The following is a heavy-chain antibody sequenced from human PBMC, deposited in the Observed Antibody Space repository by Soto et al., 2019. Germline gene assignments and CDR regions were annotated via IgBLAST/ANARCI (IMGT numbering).Heavy chain of an antibody. D-gene: IGHD2-15*01. CDR3: ACEERCSSRSCYSENWFDP. J-gene: IGHJ5*02. CDR1: GGTFSSYA. Sequence: SVKVSCKASGGTFSSYAISWVRQAPGQGLEWMGGIIPIFGTANYAQKFQGRVTITADESTSTAYMELSSLRSEDTAVYYCACEERCSSRSCYSENWFDPWGQGTLVTV. CDR2: IIPIFGTA. V-gene: IGHV1-69*13.